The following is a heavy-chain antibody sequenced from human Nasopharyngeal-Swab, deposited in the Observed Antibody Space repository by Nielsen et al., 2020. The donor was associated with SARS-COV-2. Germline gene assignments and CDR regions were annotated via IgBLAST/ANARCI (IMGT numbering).Heavy chain of an antibody. CDR2: IYYSGST. J-gene: IGHJ6*02. CDR3: ARVEGGFYRPYYYGMDV. V-gene: IGHV4-59*01. Sequence: WMRQSPGKGREWIGYIYYSGSTNYNPSLKSRVTISVDTSKNQFSLKLSSVTAADTAVHYCARVEGGFYRPYYYGMDVWGQGTTVTVSS. D-gene: IGHD3-16*01.